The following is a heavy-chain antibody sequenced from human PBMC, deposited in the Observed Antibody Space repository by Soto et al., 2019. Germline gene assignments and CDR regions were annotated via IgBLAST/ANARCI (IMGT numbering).Heavy chain of an antibody. CDR1: GFTFSSYS. V-gene: IGHV3-21*01. CDR3: SREAVGAPYVDL. D-gene: IGHD2-15*01. CDR2: ISSSSSYI. Sequence: EVQLVESGGGLVKPGGSLRLSCAASGFTFSSYSMNWVRQAPGKGLEWVSSISSSSSYIYYADSVKGRFTISRDNAKNALYLQMNSLRAEDTAVYYCSREAVGAPYVDLWGRGTLVTVYS. J-gene: IGHJ2*01.